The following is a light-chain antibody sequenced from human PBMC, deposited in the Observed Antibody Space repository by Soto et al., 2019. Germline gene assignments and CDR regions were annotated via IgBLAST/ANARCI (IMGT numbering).Light chain of an antibody. J-gene: IGLJ1*01. V-gene: IGLV7-46*01. CDR1: TGAVTSGHY. Sequence: QAVVTQEPSLTVSPGGTITLTCGSSTGAVTSGHYPYWFQQKPGQAPRTLIYDTSNRHSWTPARFSGSLLGGKAALTLSGAQPEDEAEYYCLIVYSGARPYVFGTGTKVTVL. CDR2: DTS. CDR3: LIVYSGARPYV.